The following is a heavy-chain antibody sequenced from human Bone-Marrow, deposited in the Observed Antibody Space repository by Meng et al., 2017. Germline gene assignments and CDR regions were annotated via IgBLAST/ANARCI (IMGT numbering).Heavy chain of an antibody. D-gene: IGHD3-10*01. CDR1: GGSISSSSYY. CDR2: IYYSGST. V-gene: IGHV4-61*01. CDR3: AREPKGWFGTAGGFDP. Sequence: SETLSLTCTVSGGSISSSSYYWSWIRQPPGKGLEWIGYIYYSGSTNYNPSLKSRVTISVDTSKNQFSLKLSSVTAADTAVYYCAREPKGWFGTAGGFDPWGQGTLVTVSS. J-gene: IGHJ5*02.